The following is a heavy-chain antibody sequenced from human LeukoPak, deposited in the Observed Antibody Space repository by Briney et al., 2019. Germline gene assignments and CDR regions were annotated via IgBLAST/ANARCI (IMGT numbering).Heavy chain of an antibody. CDR3: ARAYSSSWYYY. J-gene: IGHJ4*02. CDR1: GYTLTSYI. D-gene: IGHD6-13*01. V-gene: IGHV1-18*01. Sequence: ASVKVSCKASGYTLTSYIISWVRQAPGQGLEWMGWINAYNGNTDYAQRVQGRVTMTTDTSTSTAYMELRSLRSDDTAVYYCARAYSSSWYYYWGQGTLVTVSS. CDR2: INAYNGNT.